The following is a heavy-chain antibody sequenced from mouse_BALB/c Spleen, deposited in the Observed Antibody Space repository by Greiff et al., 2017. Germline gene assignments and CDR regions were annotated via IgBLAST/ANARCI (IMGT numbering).Heavy chain of an antibody. V-gene: IGHV3-8*02. CDR3: ARDHYYGTPYYAMDY. J-gene: IGHJ4*01. Sequence: VQLKESGPSLVKPFQTLSLTCSVTGDSITSGYWNWIRKFPGNKLEYMGYISYSGSTYYNPSLKSRISITRDTSKNQYYLQLNSVTTEDTATYYCARDHYYGTPYYAMDYWGQGTSVTVAS. CDR2: ISYSGST. D-gene: IGHD1-1*01. CDR1: GDSITSGY.